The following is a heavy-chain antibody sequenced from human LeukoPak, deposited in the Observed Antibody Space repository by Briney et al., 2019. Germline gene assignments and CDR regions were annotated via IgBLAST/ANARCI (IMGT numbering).Heavy chain of an antibody. CDR3: ASAPVRGSTVTSDC. D-gene: IGHD4-17*01. V-gene: IGHV3-21*01. Sequence: GGSLRLSCAASGFTLRTYSMNWVRQAPGKGLEWVSSISSSSDYIYYADSVKGRFTISRDNAKNSLYLQMNSLRAEDTAVYYCASAPVRGSTVTSDCWGQGTLVTVSS. J-gene: IGHJ4*02. CDR1: GFTLRTYS. CDR2: ISSSSDYI.